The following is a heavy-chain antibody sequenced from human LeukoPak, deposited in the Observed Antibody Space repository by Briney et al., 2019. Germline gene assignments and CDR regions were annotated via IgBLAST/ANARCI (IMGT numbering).Heavy chain of an antibody. V-gene: IGHV3-23*01. CDR3: AKEYRVRVSLANKWFDP. CDR1: GLTFSSYA. D-gene: IGHD1-26*01. J-gene: IGHJ5*02. CDR2: ISGGGCRP. Sequence: PRRCLSPSCAASGLTFSSYAMSWVRQAPRKGLDWASSISGGGCRPYYADSVKGRFTISKDNSKNTLYLQMNSLRAEDTAVYYCAKEYRVRVSLANKWFDPWGQGTLVTVYS.